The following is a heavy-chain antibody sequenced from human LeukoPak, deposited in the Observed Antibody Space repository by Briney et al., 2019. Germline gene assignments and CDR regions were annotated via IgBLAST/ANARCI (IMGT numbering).Heavy chain of an antibody. CDR2: FDPEDGET. V-gene: IGHV1-24*01. Sequence: ASVKVSCKVSGYTLTELSMHWVRQAPGKGLEWMGGFDPEDGETIYAQKFQGRVTMTEDTSTDTAYMELSSLRSEDTAVYHCATVDSYGGYYFDYWGQGTLVTVSS. D-gene: IGHD5-18*01. CDR1: GYTLTELS. CDR3: ATVDSYGGYYFDY. J-gene: IGHJ4*02.